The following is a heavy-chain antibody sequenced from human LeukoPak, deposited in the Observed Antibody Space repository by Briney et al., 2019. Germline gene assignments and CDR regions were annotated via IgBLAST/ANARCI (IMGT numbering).Heavy chain of an antibody. V-gene: IGHV4-4*07. CDR1: GGSISSYY. CDR3: ARDRQPYGEPRFNWFDP. CDR2: IYTSGST. J-gene: IGHJ5*02. D-gene: IGHD4-17*01. Sequence: SETLSLTCTVSGGSISSYYWSWIRQPAGKGLEWIGRIYTSGSTNYNPSLKSRVTMSVDTSKNQFSLKLSSVTAADTAVYYCARDRQPYGEPRFNWFDPWGQGTLVTVSS.